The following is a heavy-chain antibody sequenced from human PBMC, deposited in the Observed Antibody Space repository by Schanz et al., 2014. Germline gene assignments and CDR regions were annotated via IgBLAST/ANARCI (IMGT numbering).Heavy chain of an antibody. V-gene: IGHV3-48*01. CDR1: GITFSSHS. D-gene: IGHD1-1*01. J-gene: IGHJ5*02. CDR3: TRDVRLDRRGNWFDP. Sequence: EVHLLDSGGGLVQPGGSLRLSCAASGITFSSHSFNWVRQAPGKGLEWISYITYNGGTIYYADSVKGRFTISRDNAKNSLYLEMNSLRAEDTAVYYCTRDVRLDRRGNWFDPWGQGTLVTVSS. CDR2: ITYNGGTI.